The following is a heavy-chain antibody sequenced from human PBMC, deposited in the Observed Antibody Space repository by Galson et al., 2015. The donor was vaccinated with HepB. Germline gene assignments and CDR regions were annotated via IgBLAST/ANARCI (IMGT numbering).Heavy chain of an antibody. CDR1: GGSISSSSDY. Sequence: ETLSLTCTVSGGSISSSSDYWGWVRQPPGKGLEWIGSIYYSGSTYHNPSLKSRVTISVDTSKNQFSLKLSSVTAADTAVYYCAQYSSSWYYFAYWGQGTLVTVSS. CDR2: IYYSGST. J-gene: IGHJ4*02. V-gene: IGHV4-39*01. CDR3: AQYSSSWYYFAY. D-gene: IGHD6-13*01.